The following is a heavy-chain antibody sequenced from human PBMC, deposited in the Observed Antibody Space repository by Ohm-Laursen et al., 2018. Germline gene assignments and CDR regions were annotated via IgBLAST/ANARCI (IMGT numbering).Heavy chain of an antibody. V-gene: IGHV3-72*01. D-gene: IGHD2-8*02. J-gene: IGHJ4*02. Sequence: SLRLSCSASGFTFSDYYMDWVRQAPGKGLEWVGRIKNKAKSYTTENAASVKGRFTISRDDSKQSVFLQMNSLKTEDTAVYYCALFNCTGGRCRDYWGQGTRVTVSS. CDR3: ALFNCTGGRCRDY. CDR1: GFTFSDYY. CDR2: IKNKAKSYTT.